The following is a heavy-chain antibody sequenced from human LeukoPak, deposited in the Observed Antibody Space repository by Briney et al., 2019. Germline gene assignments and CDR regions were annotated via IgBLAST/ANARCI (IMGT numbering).Heavy chain of an antibody. Sequence: PSETLSLTCTVSGGSISSGGYYWSWIRQHPGKGLEWIRYIYYSGSTYYNPSLKSRVTISVDTSKNQFSLKLSSVTAADTAVYYCARDAYCSSTSCYEFDPWGQGTLVTASS. CDR3: ARDAYCSSTSCYEFDP. D-gene: IGHD2-2*01. CDR2: IYYSGST. V-gene: IGHV4-31*03. CDR1: GGSISSGGYY. J-gene: IGHJ5*02.